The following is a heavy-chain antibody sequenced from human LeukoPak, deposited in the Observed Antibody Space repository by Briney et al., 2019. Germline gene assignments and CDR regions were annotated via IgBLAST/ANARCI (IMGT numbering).Heavy chain of an antibody. D-gene: IGHD6-13*01. CDR1: GGSISSYY. J-gene: IGHJ5*02. CDR3: PRSRYTSSWYPPPYNWFAP. Sequence: SQTLSLTCTVSGGSISSYYWSWIRQPAGEGLEWIGRIYTSGSTNYNPSLTSRVTMSLATSKNQFSLKLSSVTAAETAMYYCPRSRYTSSWYPPPYNWFAPRGQGTLVTVSS. CDR2: IYTSGST. V-gene: IGHV4-4*07.